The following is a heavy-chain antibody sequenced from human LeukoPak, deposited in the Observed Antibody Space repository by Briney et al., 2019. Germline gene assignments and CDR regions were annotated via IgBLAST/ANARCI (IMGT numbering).Heavy chain of an antibody. CDR3: AKDLYSYGRTIFDY. J-gene: IGHJ4*02. V-gene: IGHV3-9*01. D-gene: IGHD5-18*01. CDR1: GFTFDDYA. CDR2: ISWNTKI. Sequence: GGSLRLSCAASGFTFDDYAMHWVRQAPGEGLEWVSGISWNTKIDYADSVKGRFTISRDNAKNSLYLQMNSLRAEDTALYYCAKDLYSYGRTIFDYWGQGTLVTVSS.